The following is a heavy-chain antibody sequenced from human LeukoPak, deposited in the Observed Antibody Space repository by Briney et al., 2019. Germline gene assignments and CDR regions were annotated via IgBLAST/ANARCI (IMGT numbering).Heavy chain of an antibody. D-gene: IGHD3-10*01. CDR1: GFTFSRYA. V-gene: IGHV3-23*01. CDR3: ARGRPMVRGVIAAAFDI. J-gene: IGHJ3*02. CDR2: ISGSGGST. Sequence: GGSLRLSCAASGFTFSRYAMSWVRQAPGKGLEWVSAISGSGGSTYYADSVKGRFTISRDNSKNTLYLQMNSLRAEDTAVYYCARGRPMVRGVIAAAFDIWGQGTMVTVSS.